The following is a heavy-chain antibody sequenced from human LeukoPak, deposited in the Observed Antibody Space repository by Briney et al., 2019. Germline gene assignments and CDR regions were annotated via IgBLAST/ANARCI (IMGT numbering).Heavy chain of an antibody. CDR2: ISKHGK. Sequence: GGSLRLSCTASGFTVRNYGMHWVRQAPGKGLEWVAVISKHGKFYADSVKGRFTISEDNSENTVYLQVDSLGTEDTAVYYCGREPWGDRNYQGGMDVWGQGTTVVVSS. D-gene: IGHD7-27*01. V-gene: IGHV3-30*03. CDR3: GREPWGDRNYQGGMDV. J-gene: IGHJ6*02. CDR1: GFTVRNYG.